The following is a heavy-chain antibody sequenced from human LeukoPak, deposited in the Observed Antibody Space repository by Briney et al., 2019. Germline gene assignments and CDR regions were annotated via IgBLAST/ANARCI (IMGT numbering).Heavy chain of an antibody. CDR1: GYTFTGYY. D-gene: IGHD3-9*01. V-gene: IGHV1-2*02. CDR2: INPNSGGT. J-gene: IGHJ4*02. CDR3: ARGDYYDILTGYYLDFDY. Sequence: GASVKVSCKASGYTFTGYYMHWVRQAPGQGLEWMGWINPNSGGTNYAQKFQGRVTMTRDTSISTAYMELSRLRSDDTAVYYCARGDYYDILTGYYLDFDYWGQGTLVTVSS.